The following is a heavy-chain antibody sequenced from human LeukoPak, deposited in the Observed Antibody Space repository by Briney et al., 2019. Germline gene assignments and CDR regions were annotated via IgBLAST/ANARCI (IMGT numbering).Heavy chain of an antibody. CDR2: IKQDGSEK. D-gene: IGHD2-15*01. CDR3: AREMGYCSGGSCRCGDY. V-gene: IGHV3-7*03. CDR1: GFTFSSYW. J-gene: IGHJ4*02. Sequence: GGSLRLYCAASGFTFSSYWMSWVRQAPGKGLEWVANIKQDGSEKYYVDSVKGRFTISRDNAKNSLYLQMSSLRAEDTAVYFCAREMGYCSGGSCRCGDYWGQGTLVTVSS.